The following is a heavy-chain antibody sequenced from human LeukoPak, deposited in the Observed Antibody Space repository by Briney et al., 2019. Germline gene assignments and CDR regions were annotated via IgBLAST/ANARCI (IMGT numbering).Heavy chain of an antibody. CDR1: GYSFTSYW. Sequence: GESLKISCKGSGYSFTSYWIGWVRQMPGKGLEWMGIIYPGDSDTRYSPSFQGQVIISADKSISTAYLQWSSLKASDTAMYYCARTMVRATVVRYLDYWGQGTLVTVSS. D-gene: IGHD4-23*01. CDR2: IYPGDSDT. J-gene: IGHJ4*02. CDR3: ARTMVRATVVRYLDY. V-gene: IGHV5-51*01.